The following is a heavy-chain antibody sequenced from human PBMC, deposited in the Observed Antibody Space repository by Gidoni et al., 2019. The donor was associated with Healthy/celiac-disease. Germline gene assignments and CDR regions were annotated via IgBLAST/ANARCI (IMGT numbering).Heavy chain of an antibody. D-gene: IGHD5-12*01. CDR1: GYTFTNYY. CDR2: ITPSGGST. Sequence: QVQLVQSGAEVKKPGASVKVSCKASGYTFTNYYIHWVRQAPGQGLEWMGIITPSGGSTSYAKKFQGRVTMTRDTSTSTVYMELRSLRSEDTAVYYCAGLAGGFAATNGDDNAFDIWGQGTMVTVSS. CDR3: AGLAGGFAATNGDDNAFDI. J-gene: IGHJ3*02. V-gene: IGHV1-46*01.